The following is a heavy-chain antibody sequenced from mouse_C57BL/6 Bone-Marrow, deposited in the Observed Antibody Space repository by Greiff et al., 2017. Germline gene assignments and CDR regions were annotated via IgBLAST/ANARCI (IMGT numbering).Heavy chain of an antibody. CDR3: VRHVGNYGNYVFAY. CDR2: IRSKSNNYAT. CDR1: GFSFNTYA. Sequence: EVKVVESGGGLVQPKGSLKLSCAASGFSFNTYAMNWVRQAPGKGLEWVARIRSKSNNYATYYADSVKDRFTISRDDSESMLYLQLNNLKTEDTAIYYCVRHVGNYGNYVFAYWGQGTLVTVSA. D-gene: IGHD2-1*01. J-gene: IGHJ3*01. V-gene: IGHV10-1*01.